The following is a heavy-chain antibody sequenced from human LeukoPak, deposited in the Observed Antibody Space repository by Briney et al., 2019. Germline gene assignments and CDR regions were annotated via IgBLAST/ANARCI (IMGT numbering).Heavy chain of an antibody. CDR2: IHNSGNS. CDR3: AKVRGVILSSLGYFDY. CDR1: GDSLSGYY. V-gene: IGHV4-59*08. J-gene: IGHJ4*02. Sequence: SETLSLTCSVSGDSLSGYYWSWIRQPPGKGLEWIAYIHNSGNSNYNPSLTSRVTISIDTSKNQFSLTLSSVTAADTAVYYCAKVRGVILSSLGYFDYWGQGTLVTVSS. D-gene: IGHD3-10*01.